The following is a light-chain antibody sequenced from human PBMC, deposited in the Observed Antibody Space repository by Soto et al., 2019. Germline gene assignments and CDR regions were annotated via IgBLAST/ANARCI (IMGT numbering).Light chain of an antibody. CDR1: QSISSW. J-gene: IGKJ1*01. CDR3: QHYNSYSEA. V-gene: IGKV1-5*01. Sequence: DIQMTQSPSTLSASVGDRVTITCRASQSISSWLAWYQQKPGKAPKLLIYDASSLESGVPPRFSGSGPGTEFTLTISSLQPDDFATYYCQHYNSYSEAFGQGTKVDIK. CDR2: DAS.